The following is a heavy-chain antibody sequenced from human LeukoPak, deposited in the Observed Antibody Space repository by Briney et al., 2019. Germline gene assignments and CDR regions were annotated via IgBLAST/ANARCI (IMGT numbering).Heavy chain of an antibody. V-gene: IGHV3-30*02. CDR2: IRYDGNTT. Sequence: PGGSLRLSCAASGFTFSSYGMHWVRQAPGKGLEWVAFIRYDGNTTYYTDSVKGRFTISRDNSKNTLYLQMNSLRGEDTAVYYCAKDGGSSWMNWFDPWGQGILVTVSS. CDR3: AKDGGSSWMNWFDP. J-gene: IGHJ5*02. CDR1: GFTFSSYG. D-gene: IGHD6-13*01.